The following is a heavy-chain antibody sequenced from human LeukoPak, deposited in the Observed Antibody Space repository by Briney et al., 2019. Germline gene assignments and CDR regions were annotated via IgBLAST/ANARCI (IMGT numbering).Heavy chain of an antibody. D-gene: IGHD4-17*01. J-gene: IGHJ4*02. Sequence: SETLSLTCTVSGGSISSSSYYWGWIRQPPGKGLEWIGSIYYSGSTYYNPSLKSRVTISVDTSKNQFSLKLSSVTAADTAVYYCARDPGLDYGDYGNGYWGQGTLVTVSS. CDR2: IYYSGST. V-gene: IGHV4-39*07. CDR3: ARDPGLDYGDYGNGY. CDR1: GGSISSSSYY.